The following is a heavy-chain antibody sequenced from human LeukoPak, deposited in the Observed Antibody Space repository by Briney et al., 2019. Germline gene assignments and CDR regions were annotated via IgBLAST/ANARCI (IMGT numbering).Heavy chain of an antibody. CDR3: ARWSFDSSGHDY. V-gene: IGHV3-21*01. D-gene: IGHD3-22*01. Sequence: PSETLSLTCTVSGGSISSYYWNWVRQAPGKGLEWVSSISSSSSYIYYADSVKGRFTISRDNAKNSLYLQMNSLRAEDTAVYYCARWSFDSSGHDYWGQGTLVTVSS. CDR2: ISSSSSYI. J-gene: IGHJ4*02. CDR1: GGSISSYY.